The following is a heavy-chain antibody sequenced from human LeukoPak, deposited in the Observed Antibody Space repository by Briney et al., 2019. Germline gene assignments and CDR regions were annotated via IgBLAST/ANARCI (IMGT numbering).Heavy chain of an antibody. J-gene: IGHJ6*03. Sequence: SETLSLTCVVEGYYVSGFYWTWIRQAPGKGLEWIGEISYSGSTKYNPSPKSRVTIEVDTSKKQISLNLSSVTAADTAVYYCAKGKAAHYHSVTDEYYYYLDVWGKGTTVIVSS. CDR3: AKGKAAHYHSVTDEYYYYLDV. CDR2: ISYSGST. V-gene: IGHV4-34*01. CDR1: GYYVSGFY. D-gene: IGHD3-9*01.